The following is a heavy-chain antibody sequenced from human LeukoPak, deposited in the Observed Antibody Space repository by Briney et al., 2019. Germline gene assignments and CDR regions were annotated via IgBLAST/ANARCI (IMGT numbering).Heavy chain of an antibody. J-gene: IGHJ4*02. V-gene: IGHV3-66*01. CDR1: GFTVSSNY. CDR2: IYSGGST. Sequence: PGGSLRLSCAASGFTVSSNYMSWVRQAPGKGLEWVSVIYSGGSTYYADSVKGRFTISRDNSKNTLYLQMNSLRAEDTAVYYCAREPLYSSSWEFDYWGQGTLVTVSS. D-gene: IGHD6-13*01. CDR3: AREPLYSSSWEFDY.